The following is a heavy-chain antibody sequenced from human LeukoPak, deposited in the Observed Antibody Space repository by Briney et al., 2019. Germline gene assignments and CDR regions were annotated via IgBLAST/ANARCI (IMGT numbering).Heavy chain of an antibody. D-gene: IGHD1-1*01. CDR1: GFTFSSYS. V-gene: IGHV3-21*01. J-gene: IGHJ3*02. CDR2: ISGSSSYI. CDR3: ARDQLGNPSDDAFDI. Sequence: PGGSLRLSCAASGFTFSSYSMSWVRQAPGKGLEWVSFISGSSSYIYNADSVKGRFTISRDNAKNSLYLQMNSLRAEDTAVYYCARDQLGNPSDDAFDIWGQGTMVTVSS.